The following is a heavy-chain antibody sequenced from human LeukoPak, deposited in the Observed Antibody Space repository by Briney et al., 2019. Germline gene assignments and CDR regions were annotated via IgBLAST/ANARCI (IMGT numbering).Heavy chain of an antibody. D-gene: IGHD3-22*01. CDR2: ISSQGGRT. V-gene: IGHV3-64D*09. Sequence: GGSLRLSCSASGFTFSSYAMHWVRQAPGKGLEYVSDISSQGGRTYYADSVKGRFTISRDNSKNTLYLQMSSLRAEDTAVYYCVKDEAPYYYDSSGYYFGDWGQGTLVTVSS. J-gene: IGHJ4*02. CDR1: GFTFSSYA. CDR3: VKDEAPYYYDSSGYYFGD.